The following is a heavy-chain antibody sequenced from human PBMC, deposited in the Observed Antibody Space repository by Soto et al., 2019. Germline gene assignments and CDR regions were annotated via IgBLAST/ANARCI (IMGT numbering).Heavy chain of an antibody. CDR1: GYIFTSYV. Sequence: QDQLVQSGDEVKNPGASVQVSCKASGYIFTSYVIFWMRQAPGQRPEWMGWISTGAGNTAYSQKLQGRITISRDTSASTVFMELRSLTSEDTAVYYCAREYGSINSYKAFDIWGQGTLVTVSS. CDR2: ISTGAGNT. J-gene: IGHJ3*02. CDR3: AREYGSINSYKAFDI. D-gene: IGHD3-10*01. V-gene: IGHV1-3*04.